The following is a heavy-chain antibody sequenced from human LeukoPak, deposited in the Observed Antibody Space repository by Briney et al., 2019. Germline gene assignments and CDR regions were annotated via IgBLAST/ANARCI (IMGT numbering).Heavy chain of an antibody. D-gene: IGHD3-9*01. CDR1: GGSFSGYY. V-gene: IGHV4-34*01. J-gene: IGHJ4*02. CDR2: INHSGST. CDR3: ARRHDILTGYYKGGRLFDY. Sequence: SDTLSLTCAVYGGSFSGYYCSWIRQPPGKGLEWIGEINHSGSTNYNPSLKSRVTISVDTSKNQFSLKLSSVTAADTAVYYCARRHDILTGYYKGGRLFDYWGQGTLVTVSS.